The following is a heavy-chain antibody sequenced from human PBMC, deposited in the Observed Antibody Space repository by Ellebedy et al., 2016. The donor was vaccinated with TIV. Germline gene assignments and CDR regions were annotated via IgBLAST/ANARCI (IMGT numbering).Heavy chain of an antibody. V-gene: IGHV3-33*08. D-gene: IGHD3-10*01. CDR3: ARDRGSGSFEPADY. CDR1: GFTFNNYG. CDR2: IWYDGSRK. Sequence: PGGSLRLSCAASGFTFNNYGMHWVRQAPGKGLEWAAFIWYDGSRKYYGDSVKGRFTISRDDSEDTVYLQMNSLRAEDTAVYYCARDRGSGSFEPADYWGQGTPVTVSS. J-gene: IGHJ4*02.